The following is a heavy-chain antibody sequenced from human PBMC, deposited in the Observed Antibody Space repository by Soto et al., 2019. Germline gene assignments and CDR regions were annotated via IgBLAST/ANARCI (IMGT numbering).Heavy chain of an antibody. J-gene: IGHJ6*02. CDR3: ARGDSNYGTYYYYGMDV. Sequence: SVKVSCKASGGTFSSYAISWVRQAPGQGLEWMGGIIPIFGTANYAQKFQGRVTITADESTSTAYMELSSLRSEDTAVYYCARGDSNYGTYYYYGMDVWGQGTTVTVSS. V-gene: IGHV1-69*13. D-gene: IGHD4-4*01. CDR1: GGTFSSYA. CDR2: IIPIFGTA.